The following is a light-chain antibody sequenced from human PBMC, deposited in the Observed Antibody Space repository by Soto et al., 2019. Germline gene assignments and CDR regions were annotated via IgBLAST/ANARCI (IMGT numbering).Light chain of an antibody. CDR2: ANN. Sequence: QSVLTQPPSVSRAPGQRVTISCTGSSSNIGAGYDVHWYQQLPGTAPKLLIYANNNRPSGVPDRFSGSKSGTSASLAITGLQAEDEADYYCQSYDSSLSGYVFGIGTKVTVL. CDR1: SSNIGAGYD. J-gene: IGLJ1*01. CDR3: QSYDSSLSGYV. V-gene: IGLV1-40*01.